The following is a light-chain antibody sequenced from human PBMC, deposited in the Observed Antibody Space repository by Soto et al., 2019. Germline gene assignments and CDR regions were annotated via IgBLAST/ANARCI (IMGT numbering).Light chain of an antibody. CDR1: SSDVGGYKY. CDR3: SSYTRSSTLV. CDR2: DVT. J-gene: IGLJ1*01. V-gene: IGLV2-14*01. Sequence: QSALTQPASVSGSPGQSITISCTGTSSDVGGYKYVSWYQQHPGKAPKLMIYDVTNRPSGVSNRFSGSKSGNTASLTISGLQAEDEADYYCSSYTRSSTLVFGTGTKLTVL.